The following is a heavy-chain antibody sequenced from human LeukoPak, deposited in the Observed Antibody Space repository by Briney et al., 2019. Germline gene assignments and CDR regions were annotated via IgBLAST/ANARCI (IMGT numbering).Heavy chain of an antibody. J-gene: IGHJ4*02. D-gene: IGHD2-21*02. CDR1: GGSFSGYY. V-gene: IGHV4-34*01. Sequence: SETLSLTCAVYGGSFSGYYWSWIRQPPGKGLEWIGEINHSGRTNYNPSRKSRVNISVDTSKNQFSLKLSSVSPADTAVYYCAREEVVTAWNYWGQGTLVTVS. CDR3: AREEVVTAWNY. CDR2: INHSGRT.